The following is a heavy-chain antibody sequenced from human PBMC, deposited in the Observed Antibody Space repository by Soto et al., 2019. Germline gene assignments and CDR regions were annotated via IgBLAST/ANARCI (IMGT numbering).Heavy chain of an antibody. CDR1: GFSLRSYA. D-gene: IGHD4-17*01. CDR2: ITASGGKT. J-gene: IGHJ3*02. Sequence: EVQLLESGGGLVQPGGSLRLSCAASGFSLRSYAMSWVRQAPGKGPEWVSGITASGGKTYYADSVKGRFTISRDNSKNTLYLQMNSLRAEDTAVYFCAKDPNGDYVVAFDIGGQGTMVTVSS. CDR3: AKDPNGDYVVAFDI. V-gene: IGHV3-23*01.